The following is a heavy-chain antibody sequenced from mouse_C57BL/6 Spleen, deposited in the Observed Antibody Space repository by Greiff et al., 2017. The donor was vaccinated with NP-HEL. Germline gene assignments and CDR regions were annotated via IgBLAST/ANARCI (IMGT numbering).Heavy chain of an antibody. CDR3: ARNFYGSSCYAMDY. CDR1: GFSLTSYG. D-gene: IGHD1-1*01. J-gene: IGHJ4*01. Sequence: VNVVESGPGLVQPSQSLSITCTVSGFSLTSYGVHWVRQSPGKGLEWLGVIWSGGSTDYNAAFISRLSISKDNSKSQVFFKMNSLQADDTAIYYCARNFYGSSCYAMDYWGQGTSVTVSS. V-gene: IGHV2-2*01. CDR2: IWSGGST.